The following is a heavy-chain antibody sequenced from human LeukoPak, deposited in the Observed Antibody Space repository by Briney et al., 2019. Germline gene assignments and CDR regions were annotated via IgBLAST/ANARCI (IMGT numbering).Heavy chain of an antibody. CDR1: GYTFTGYY. Sequence: ASVKVSCKASGYTFTGYYMHWVRQAPGQGLEWMGWINPNSGGTNYAQKFQGRVTMTRDTSISTAYMELSRLRSGDTAVYYCARVTYYYDSSGYSAFDYWGQGTLVTVSS. CDR2: INPNSGGT. CDR3: ARVTYYYDSSGYSAFDY. D-gene: IGHD3-22*01. J-gene: IGHJ4*02. V-gene: IGHV1-2*02.